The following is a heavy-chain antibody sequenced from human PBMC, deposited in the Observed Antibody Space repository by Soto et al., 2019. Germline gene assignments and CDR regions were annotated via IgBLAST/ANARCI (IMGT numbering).Heavy chain of an antibody. J-gene: IGHJ6*04. Sequence: SETLSLTCAVYGGSFSGYYWSWIRQPTEKGLEWIGEINHSGSTNYNPSLKSRVTISVDTSKNQFSLKLSSVTAADTAVYYCARDITKAAAGIIMGVWGKGTTVTVSS. CDR1: GGSFSGYY. V-gene: IGHV4-34*01. CDR3: ARDITKAAAGIIMGV. D-gene: IGHD6-13*01. CDR2: INHSGST.